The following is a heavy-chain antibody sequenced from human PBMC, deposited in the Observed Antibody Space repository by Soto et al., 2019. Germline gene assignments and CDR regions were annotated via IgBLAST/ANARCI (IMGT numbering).Heavy chain of an antibody. CDR3: AKDLGYCSGGSCFDC. CDR2: ISDTGSCT. J-gene: IGHJ4*02. Sequence: EVQLLESGGGLVQPGGSLRLSCAASGFTFSSYAMNWVRQVPGKGLEWVSYISDTGSCTYYADSLEGRFTISRDNSKNTLYLQMNSLSAEDTAIYYCAKDLGYCSGGSCFDCWGRGTLVTVSS. V-gene: IGHV3-23*01. CDR1: GFTFSSYA. D-gene: IGHD2-15*01.